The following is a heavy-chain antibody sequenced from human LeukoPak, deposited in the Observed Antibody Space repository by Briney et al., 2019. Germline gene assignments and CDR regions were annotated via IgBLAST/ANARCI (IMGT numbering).Heavy chain of an antibody. D-gene: IGHD2-21*02. CDR3: ARPVTTKTADFPTFDY. J-gene: IGHJ4*02. Sequence: ESLKISCKGSGYNFSNYWIGWVRQMPGKGLEWMGIIYPGDSDARYSPSFQGQVTISVDEAISTAYLQWSSLKASDTAMYYCARPVTTKTADFPTFDYWGQGTLVTVSS. V-gene: IGHV5-51*01. CDR1: GYNFSNYW. CDR2: IYPGDSDA.